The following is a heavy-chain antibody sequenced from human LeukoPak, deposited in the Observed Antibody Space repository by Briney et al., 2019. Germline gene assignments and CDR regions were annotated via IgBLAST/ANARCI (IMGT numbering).Heavy chain of an antibody. CDR3: ARAVAVASNWFDP. CDR2: MYYSGST. D-gene: IGHD6-19*01. J-gene: IGHJ5*02. CDR1: GGSIRSYY. Sequence: SETLSLTCTVSGGSIRSYYWNWIRQPPGKGLEWIGYMYYSGSTNYNPSLKSRVTISVDTSKNQFSLKLSSVTAADTAVYYCARAVAVASNWFDPWGQGTLVTVSS. V-gene: IGHV4-59*01.